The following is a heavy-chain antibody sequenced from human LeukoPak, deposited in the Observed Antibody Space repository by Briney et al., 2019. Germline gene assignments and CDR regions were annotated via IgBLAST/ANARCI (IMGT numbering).Heavy chain of an antibody. CDR1: GYSFTSYW. J-gene: IGHJ4*02. CDR2: IYPADSHP. V-gene: IGHV5-51*01. D-gene: IGHD3-22*01. CDR3: ARGYYYFDY. Sequence: GESLQISCKGSGYSFTSYWIGWVRQMPGKGLEWMGIIYPADSHPRYSPSFQGQVTISADKSISTAYPQWSSLKASDTAMYYCARGYYYFDYWGQGTLVTVSS.